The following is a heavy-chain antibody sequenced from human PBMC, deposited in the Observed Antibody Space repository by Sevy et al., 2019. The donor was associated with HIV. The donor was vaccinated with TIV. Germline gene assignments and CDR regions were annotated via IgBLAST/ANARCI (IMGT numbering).Heavy chain of an antibody. CDR1: GFTVSSNY. D-gene: IGHD2-15*01. CDR3: ARGQAYCSGGSCYPVDWFDP. Sequence: GGSLRLSCAASGFTVSSNYMSWVHQAPGKGLEWVSVIYSGGSTYYADSVKGRFTISRDNSKNTLYLQMNSLRAEDTAVYYCARGQAYCSGGSCYPVDWFDPWGQGTLVTVSS. CDR2: IYSGGST. J-gene: IGHJ5*02. V-gene: IGHV3-53*01.